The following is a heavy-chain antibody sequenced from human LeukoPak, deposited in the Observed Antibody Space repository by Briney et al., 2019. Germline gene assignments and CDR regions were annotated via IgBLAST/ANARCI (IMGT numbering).Heavy chain of an antibody. Sequence: PGRSLTLSCAASGFTLSSYWMHWIRHAPGKGLVCVSCINRDGTITKYADSEKSPFTISRDNAKNTLYLQMNSLRAEDTAVYYCARDFYTYGSSWFDPWGRGALVTVSS. J-gene: IGHJ5*02. CDR2: INRDGTIT. V-gene: IGHV3-74*01. CDR3: ARDFYTYGSSWFDP. CDR1: GFTLSSYW. D-gene: IGHD5-18*01.